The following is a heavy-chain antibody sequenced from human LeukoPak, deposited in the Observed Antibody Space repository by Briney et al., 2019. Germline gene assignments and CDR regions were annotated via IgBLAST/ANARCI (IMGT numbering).Heavy chain of an antibody. J-gene: IGHJ4*02. D-gene: IGHD6-19*01. CDR3: ARRGSGWYSYYFDY. V-gene: IGHV4-59*08. CDR1: GGSISSYY. CDR2: IYYSGST. Sequence: SETLSLTCTVSGGSISSYYWSWIRQPPGKGLERIGYIYYSGSTNYNPSLKSRVTISVDTSKNQFSLKLSSVTAADTAVYYCARRGSGWYSYYFDYWGQGTLVTVSS.